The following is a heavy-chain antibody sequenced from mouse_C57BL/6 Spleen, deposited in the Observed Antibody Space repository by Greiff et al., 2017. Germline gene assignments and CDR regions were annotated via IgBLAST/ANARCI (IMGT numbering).Heavy chain of an antibody. CDR2: INPNNGGT. J-gene: IGHJ2*01. CDR3: ARWIGGY. V-gene: IGHV1-26*01. CDR1: GYTFTDYY. Sequence: VQLQQSGPELVKPGASVKISCKASGYTFTDYYMNWVKQSHGKSLEWIGDINPNNGGTSYNQKFKGKATLTVDKSSSTAYMELRSLTSEDSAVYYCARWIGGYWGQGTTLTVSS.